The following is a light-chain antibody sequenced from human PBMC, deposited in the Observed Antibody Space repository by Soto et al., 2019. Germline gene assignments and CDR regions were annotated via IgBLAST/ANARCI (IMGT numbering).Light chain of an antibody. V-gene: IGKV3-20*01. CDR2: GAS. CDR1: ESVSSIY. J-gene: IGKJ1*01. Sequence: ENVLTQSPGTLSLSPGERATLSRRASESVSSIYVAWYQQKPGQAPTLLIYGASTRATGIPDRFSGSGSGTDFTLTIDRLEPEDFAVYYCQQSLNPKTFGQGTKVDIK. CDR3: QQSLNPKT.